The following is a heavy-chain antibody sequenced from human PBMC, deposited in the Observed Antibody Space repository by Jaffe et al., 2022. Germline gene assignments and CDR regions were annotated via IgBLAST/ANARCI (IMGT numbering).Heavy chain of an antibody. CDR1: GFTFSTYG. V-gene: IGHV3-30*02. J-gene: IGHJ6*03. CDR3: VRGMYYMDV. Sequence: QVQLVESGGGVVQPGGSLRLPCAASGFTFSTYGMHWVRQAPGKGLEWVAYIGYDGGNKYYADSVKGRFTISRDNSKNTLYLQMNSLRAEDTAVYYCVRGMYYMDVWGKGTTVTVSS. CDR2: IGYDGGNK.